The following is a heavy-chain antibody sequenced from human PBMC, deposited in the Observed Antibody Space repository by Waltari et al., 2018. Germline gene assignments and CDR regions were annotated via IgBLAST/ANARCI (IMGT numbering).Heavy chain of an antibody. CDR2: IYYSGST. Sequence: QVQLQESGPGLVKPSETLSLTCTVSGGSISSYYWSWIRQPPGKGLEWIGYIYYSGSTNYNPSLKSRVTISVDTSKNQFSLKLSSVTAADTAVYYCARGTYYDFWSGLVDYFDYWGQGTLVTVSS. J-gene: IGHJ4*02. CDR3: ARGTYYDFWSGLVDYFDY. V-gene: IGHV4-59*01. D-gene: IGHD3-3*01. CDR1: GGSISSYY.